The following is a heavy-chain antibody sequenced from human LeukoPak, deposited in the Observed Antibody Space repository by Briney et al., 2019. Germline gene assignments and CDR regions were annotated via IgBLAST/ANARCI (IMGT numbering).Heavy chain of an antibody. Sequence: SETLSLTCTVTGDSVTTYYWSWIRQPPGKGLEWLGYVYYSGSATYNPSLKSRVTISVDTSKNQFSLRLSSVTAADTAVYYCARDGSNWSNDYYHGVDVWGQGTTVTVSS. D-gene: IGHD4-11*01. J-gene: IGHJ6*02. V-gene: IGHV4-59*02. CDR1: GDSVTTYY. CDR2: VYYSGSA. CDR3: ARDGSNWSNDYYHGVDV.